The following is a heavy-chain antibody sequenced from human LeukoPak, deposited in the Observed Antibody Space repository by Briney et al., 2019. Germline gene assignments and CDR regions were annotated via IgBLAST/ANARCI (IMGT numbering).Heavy chain of an antibody. D-gene: IGHD1-26*01. CDR3: ARGATYAYYFDF. CDR1: GFTFSSHW. CDR2: IKSDGITT. Sequence: GSLRLSCAASGFTFSSHWMHWVRQAPGKGLVWVSRIKSDGITTNYADFVRGRFTISRDNAKNTLYPQINSLRAEDTAVYYCARGATYAYYFDFWGQGSLVTVSS. V-gene: IGHV3-74*01. J-gene: IGHJ4*02.